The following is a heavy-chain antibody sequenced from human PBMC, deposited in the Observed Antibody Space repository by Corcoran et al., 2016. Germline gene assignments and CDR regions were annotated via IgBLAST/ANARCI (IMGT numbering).Heavy chain of an antibody. V-gene: IGHV3-74*01. CDR3: ARTYYDLWSGYSTYGLDV. CDR1: EFTFRRYW. CDR2: INSDGSAT. J-gene: IGHJ6*02. Sequence: EVQLVESGGGLVHPGGSLRLSCAASEFTFRRYWMHWVRQAPGKGLVWVSRINSDGSATDYAHFLKGRFTISRDNARNTLYLQMNSLRAEDTAVYYCARTYYDLWSGYSTYGLDVWGQGTTVTVSS. D-gene: IGHD3-3*01.